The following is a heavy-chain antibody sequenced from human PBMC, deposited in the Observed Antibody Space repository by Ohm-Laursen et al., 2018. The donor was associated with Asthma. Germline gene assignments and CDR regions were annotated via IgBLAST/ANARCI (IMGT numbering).Heavy chain of an antibody. V-gene: IGHV3-30-3*01. CDR1: GFTFRSYA. CDR3: AKAPYYDFWSRAGYFDY. J-gene: IGHJ4*02. CDR2: GGSYYDGGLK. D-gene: IGHD3-3*01. Sequence: SLRLSCAASGFTFRSYAMHWVRQAPGKGLEWVAVGGSYYDGGLKYYADSVNGRFTISRDNAKNSLYLQMNSLRAEDTALYYCAKAPYYDFWSRAGYFDYWGQGTLVTVSS.